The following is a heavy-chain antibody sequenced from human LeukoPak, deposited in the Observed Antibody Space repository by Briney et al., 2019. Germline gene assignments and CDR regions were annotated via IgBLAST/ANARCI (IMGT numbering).Heavy chain of an antibody. CDR1: GYSFTSYW. D-gene: IGHD3-22*01. Sequence: GESLKISCKGSGYSFTSYWIGWVRRMPGKGLEWMGIIYPGDSDTRYSPSFQGQVTISADKSISTAYLQWSSLKASDTAMYYCAGPASYYDSSGYLDAFDIWGQGTMVTVSS. V-gene: IGHV5-51*01. J-gene: IGHJ3*02. CDR2: IYPGDSDT. CDR3: AGPASYYDSSGYLDAFDI.